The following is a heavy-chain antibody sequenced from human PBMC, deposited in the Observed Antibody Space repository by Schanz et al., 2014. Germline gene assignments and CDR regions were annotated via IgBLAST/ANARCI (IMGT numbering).Heavy chain of an antibody. CDR3: TRDWGANLSVPPTTTGAFDI. Sequence: QVQLVQSGAEVQKLGASVKVSCQTSGYTFTAYGISWVRQAPGQGLEWMGWISAYNGYTNFPQTFQDRVTLTTDTSTTTAYMELRSLRSDDTAVYYCTRDWGANLSVPPTTTGAFDIWGQGTMVTDSS. V-gene: IGHV1-18*01. J-gene: IGHJ3*02. CDR2: ISAYNGYT. CDR1: GYTFTAYG. D-gene: IGHD3-16*01.